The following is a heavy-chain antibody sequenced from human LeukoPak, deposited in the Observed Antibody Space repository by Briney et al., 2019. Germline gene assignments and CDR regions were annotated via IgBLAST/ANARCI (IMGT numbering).Heavy chain of an antibody. CDR1: GYTFTSYG. V-gene: IGHV1-18*01. Sequence: ASVKVSRKASGYTFTSYGISWVRQAPGQGLEWMGWISAYNGNTNYAQKLQGRVTMTTDTSTSTAYMELRSLRSDDTAVYYCASSHSGSHARTSNFDYWGQGTLVTVSS. CDR3: ASSHSGSHARTSNFDY. CDR2: ISAYNGNT. J-gene: IGHJ4*02. D-gene: IGHD1-26*01.